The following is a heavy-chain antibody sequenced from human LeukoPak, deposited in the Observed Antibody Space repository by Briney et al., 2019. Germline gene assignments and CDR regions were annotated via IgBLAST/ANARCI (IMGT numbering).Heavy chain of an antibody. D-gene: IGHD6-6*01. CDR3: ATGQVQYSRDHAFDI. V-gene: IGHV1-24*01. CDR1: GYTLTELS. Sequence: GASAKVSCQVSGYTLTELSMHWVRQAPGKGLEWMGGFDPEDGETIYAQKFQGRVTMTEDTSTDTAYMELSSLRSEDTAVYYCATGQVQYSRDHAFDIWGQGTMVTVSS. J-gene: IGHJ3*02. CDR2: FDPEDGET.